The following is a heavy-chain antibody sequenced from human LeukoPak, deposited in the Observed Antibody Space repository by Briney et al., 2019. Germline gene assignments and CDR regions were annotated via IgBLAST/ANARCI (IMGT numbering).Heavy chain of an antibody. CDR1: GDCVSSNSAA. CDR2: TYYRSKWYN. CDR3: ARDLGETQYSADIAAAGTGAFDI. J-gene: IGHJ3*02. D-gene: IGHD6-13*01. V-gene: IGHV6-1*01. Sequence: SQTLSLTCAISGDCVSSNSAAWNWIRQSPSRGLEWLGRTYYRSKWYNDYAVSVKSRITINPDTSKNQFSLQLNSVTPEDTAVYYCARDLGETQYSADIAAAGTGAFDIWGQGTMVTVSS.